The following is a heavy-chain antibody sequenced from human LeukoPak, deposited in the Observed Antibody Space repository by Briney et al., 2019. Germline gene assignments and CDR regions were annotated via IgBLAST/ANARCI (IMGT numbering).Heavy chain of an antibody. J-gene: IGHJ4*02. V-gene: IGHV3-30*02. CDR3: AKDLMVATSSFDY. D-gene: IGHD4/OR15-4a*01. CDR2: IRYDGSNK. CDR1: GFTFSSYA. Sequence: GGSLRLSCAASGFTFSSYAMHWVRQAPGKGLEWVAFIRYDGSNKYYADSVKGRFTISRDNSKNTLYLQMNSLRAEDTAVYYCAKDLMVATSSFDYWGQGTLVTVSS.